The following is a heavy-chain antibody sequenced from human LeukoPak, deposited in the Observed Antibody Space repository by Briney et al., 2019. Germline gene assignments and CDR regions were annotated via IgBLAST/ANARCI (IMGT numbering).Heavy chain of an antibody. J-gene: IGHJ4*02. CDR3: ARDQGVDSSGWCFDY. CDR1: GFTFSSYE. CDR2: ISSSGSTI. V-gene: IGHV3-48*03. Sequence: HPGGSLRLSCAASGFTFSSYEMNWVRQAPGKGLEWVSYISSSGSTIYYADSVKGRFTISRDNAKNSLYLQMNSLRAEDTAVYYCARDQGVDSSGWCFDYWGQGTLVTVSS. D-gene: IGHD6-19*01.